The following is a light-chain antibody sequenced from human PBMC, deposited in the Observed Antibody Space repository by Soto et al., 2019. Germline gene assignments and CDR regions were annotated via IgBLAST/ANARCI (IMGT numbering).Light chain of an antibody. CDR2: GAS. CDR1: QSVGIK. J-gene: IGKJ5*01. CDR3: QQYHNWPPLT. V-gene: IGKV3-15*01. Sequence: EIVMTQSPATLSVSPGERATLSCRASQSVGIKLAWYQQKPGQAPRILIHGASTRASGISARFSGSGSGTEFTLTITNLQSDDFAIYYCQQYHNWPPLTFGQGTRLDIK.